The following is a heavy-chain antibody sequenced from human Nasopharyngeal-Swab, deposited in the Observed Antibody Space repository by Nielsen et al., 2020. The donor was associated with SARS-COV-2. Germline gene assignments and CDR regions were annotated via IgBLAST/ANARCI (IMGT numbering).Heavy chain of an antibody. D-gene: IGHD1-26*01. CDR1: GGSISSSSYY. Sequence: SETLSLTCTVSGGSISSSSYYWGWIRQPPGKGLEWIGSIYYSGSTNYNPSLKSRVTISVDTSKNQFSLKLSSVTAADTAVYYCARLVGATDYYYYGMDVWGQGTMVTVSS. CDR3: ARLVGATDYYYYGMDV. CDR2: IYYSGST. V-gene: IGHV4-39*07. J-gene: IGHJ6*02.